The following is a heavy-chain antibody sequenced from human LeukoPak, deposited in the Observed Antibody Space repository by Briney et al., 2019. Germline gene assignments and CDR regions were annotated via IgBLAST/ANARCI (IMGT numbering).Heavy chain of an antibody. CDR1: GGTFSSYA. CDR2: IIPILGIA. D-gene: IGHD5-24*01. Sequence: SVKVSCKASGGTFSSYAISWVRQAPGQGLEWMGRIIPILGIANYAQKFQGRVTITADKSTSTAYMELSSLRSEDTAVYYCASSRDGYNTGNFDYWGQGTLVTVSS. CDR3: ASSRDGYNTGNFDY. V-gene: IGHV1-69*04. J-gene: IGHJ4*02.